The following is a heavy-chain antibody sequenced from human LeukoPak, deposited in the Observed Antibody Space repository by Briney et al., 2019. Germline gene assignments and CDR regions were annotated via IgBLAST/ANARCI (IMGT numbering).Heavy chain of an antibody. J-gene: IGHJ3*01. D-gene: IGHD1-26*01. Sequence: GGSLRLSCAASGFTFSSHWMSWVRQAPGKGLEWVSSISSSSSYIYYADSVKGRFTISRGNAKNSLYLQMNSLRAEDTAVYYCARGSGSYYRGEGWGQGTMVTVSS. CDR1: GFTFSSHW. V-gene: IGHV3-21*01. CDR2: ISSSSSYI. CDR3: ARGSGSYYRGEG.